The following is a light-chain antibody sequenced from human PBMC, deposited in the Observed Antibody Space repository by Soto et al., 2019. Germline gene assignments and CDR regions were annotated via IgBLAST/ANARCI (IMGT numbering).Light chain of an antibody. CDR3: QQYSSSPLT. J-gene: IGKJ1*01. CDR1: QTVRNNY. V-gene: IGKV3-20*01. CDR2: DAS. Sequence: EIVMSQSPATLSVSPGEGATLSCRASQTVRNNYLAWYQQKPGQAPRLVIYDASSRATGIPDRFSASGSGTDFTLTVSRLEPEDFAVYFCQQYSSSPLTFGQGTKVDI.